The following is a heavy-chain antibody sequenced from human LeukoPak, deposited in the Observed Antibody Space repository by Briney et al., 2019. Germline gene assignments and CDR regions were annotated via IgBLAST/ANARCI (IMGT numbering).Heavy chain of an antibody. J-gene: IGHJ4*02. V-gene: IGHV4-59*01. CDR2: IYYSRST. D-gene: IGHD4-17*01. Sequence: SETLSLTCTVPGGSISNYYWSWIRQPPGKGLEWIGFIYYSRSTSYNPSLKSRVTISVDTSKNQFSLKLNSVTAADTAVYYCARDDDYGIVWGQGTLVTVSS. CDR3: ARDDDYGIV. CDR1: GGSISNYY.